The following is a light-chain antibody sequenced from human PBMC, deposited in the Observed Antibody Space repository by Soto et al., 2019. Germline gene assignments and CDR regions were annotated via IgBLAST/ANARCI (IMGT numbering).Light chain of an antibody. CDR3: QSYDSSLSGSV. V-gene: IGLV1-40*01. J-gene: IGLJ3*02. CDR1: SSNIGAGYD. Sequence: QSALTQPPSASGSPGQSVTISCTGSSSNIGAGYDVHWYQQLPGTAPKLLIYGNSNRPSGVPDRFSGSKSGTSASLAITGLQAEDEADYYCQSYDSSLSGSVFGGGTKLTVL. CDR2: GNS.